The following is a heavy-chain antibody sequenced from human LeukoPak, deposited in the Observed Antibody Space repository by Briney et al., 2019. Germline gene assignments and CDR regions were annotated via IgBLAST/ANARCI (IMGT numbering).Heavy chain of an antibody. CDR3: ARHGDDILTGYINWFDP. V-gene: IGHV4-61*08. D-gene: IGHD3-9*01. Sequence: SETLSLTCTVSGGSVSSSDYYWSWIRQPPGKGLEWIGYVYYSGRANYNPSLQSRVTISVDTSKNQFSLKLTSVTAADTAVYYCARHGDDILTGYINWFDPWGQGTLVTVSS. CDR1: GGSVSSSDYY. CDR2: VYYSGRA. J-gene: IGHJ5*02.